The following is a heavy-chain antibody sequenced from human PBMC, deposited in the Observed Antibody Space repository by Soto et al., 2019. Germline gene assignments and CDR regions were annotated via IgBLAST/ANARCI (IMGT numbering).Heavy chain of an antibody. CDR3: ARERVGATTTVDFDY. J-gene: IGHJ4*02. V-gene: IGHV1-69*13. CDR1: GGTFSSYA. CDR2: IIPIFGTA. Sequence: SVKLSCKGSGGTFSSYAISWVRQAPGQGLEWMGGIIPIFGTANYAQKFQGRVTITADESTSTAYMELSSLRSEDTAVYYCARERVGATTTVDFDYWGQGTLVTVSS. D-gene: IGHD1-26*01.